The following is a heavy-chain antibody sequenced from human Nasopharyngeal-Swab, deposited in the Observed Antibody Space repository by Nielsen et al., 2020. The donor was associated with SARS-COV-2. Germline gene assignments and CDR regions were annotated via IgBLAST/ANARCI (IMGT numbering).Heavy chain of an antibody. V-gene: IGHV1-46*01. Sequence: ASVKVSCKASGYTLTNYYMHWVRQAPGQGLEWMGIINPSGGSTNYAQGFQGRVTMTRDTSTNSVYMELSSLRSEDTAMYYCARGLIAAAMANWFDPWGQGTLVTVSS. J-gene: IGHJ5*02. D-gene: IGHD6-13*01. CDR3: ARGLIAAAMANWFDP. CDR2: INPSGGST. CDR1: GYTLTNYY.